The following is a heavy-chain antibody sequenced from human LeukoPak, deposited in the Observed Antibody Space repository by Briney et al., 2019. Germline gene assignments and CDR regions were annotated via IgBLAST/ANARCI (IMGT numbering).Heavy chain of an antibody. CDR3: ARDGANLSGMDV. J-gene: IGHJ6*02. V-gene: IGHV1-69*01. Sequence: SVKVSFKASGGTFSSYAISWVRQAPGQGLEWMGGIIPIFGTANYAQKFQGRVTITADESTSTAYMELSSLRSEDTAVYYCARDGANLSGMDVWGQGTTVTVSS. D-gene: IGHD1-1*01. CDR1: GGTFSSYA. CDR2: IIPIFGTA.